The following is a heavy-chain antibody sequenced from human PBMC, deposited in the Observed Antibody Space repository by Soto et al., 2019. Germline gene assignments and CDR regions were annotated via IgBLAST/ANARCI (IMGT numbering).Heavy chain of an antibody. CDR2: IATTGDT. J-gene: IGHJ6*02. CDR3: ARGREASTYGMDV. Sequence: EVQVVESGGGLVQPGGSRSLSFEASDLTSGTYDCPGAGKATGKVLEWVSAIATTGDTFYGGSVKGRFTISRQNAKNSLYLQMNSLRVGDTAVYYCARGREASTYGMDVWGQGTTVTVSS. V-gene: IGHV3-13*01. CDR1: DLTSGTYD. D-gene: IGHD3-3*02.